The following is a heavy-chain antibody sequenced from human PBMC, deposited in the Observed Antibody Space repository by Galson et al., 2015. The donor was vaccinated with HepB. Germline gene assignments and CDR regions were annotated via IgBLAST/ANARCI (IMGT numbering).Heavy chain of an antibody. CDR1: GGSISSYY. CDR3: AKVLMAGITGKWFDP. CDR2: LSYSGNT. Sequence: ETLSLTCTVSGGSISSYYWGWIRQPPGKGLEWIGYLSYSGNTNYNASLKSRVTMSVDTSKNQFSLKLSSVTAADTAVYYCAKVLMAGITGKWFDPWGQGTLVTVSS. V-gene: IGHV4-59*08. J-gene: IGHJ5*02. D-gene: IGHD1-20*01.